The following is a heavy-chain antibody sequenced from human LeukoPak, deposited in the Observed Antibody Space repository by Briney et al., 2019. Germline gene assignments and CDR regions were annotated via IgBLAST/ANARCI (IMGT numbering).Heavy chain of an antibody. CDR2: IRYDGSNK. D-gene: IGHD3-10*01. CDR1: GFTFSSYG. Sequence: GGSLRLSCAASGFTFSSYGMHWGRQAPGKGLGGVAFIRYDGSNKYYADSVKGRFTISRDNAKNSLYMQMNSLRAEDTAVYYCASGDSAYFDYWGQGTLVTVSS. V-gene: IGHV3-30*02. CDR3: ASGDSAYFDY. J-gene: IGHJ4*02.